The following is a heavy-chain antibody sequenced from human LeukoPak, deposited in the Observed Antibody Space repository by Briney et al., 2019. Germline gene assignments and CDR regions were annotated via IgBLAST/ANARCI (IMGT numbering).Heavy chain of an antibody. J-gene: IGHJ4*02. D-gene: IGHD3-22*01. CDR2: IYSGGST. V-gene: IGHV3-53*01. CDR3: ARELPNYYDSSGYHDYYFDY. CDR1: GFTVSSNY. Sequence: PGGSLRLSCAVSGFTVSSNYMRWVRHAPGEGLEWVSVIYSGGSTYYADSVKGRFTISRDNSKNTLYLQMNSLRAEDTAVYYCARELPNYYDSSGYHDYYFDYWGQGTLVTVSS.